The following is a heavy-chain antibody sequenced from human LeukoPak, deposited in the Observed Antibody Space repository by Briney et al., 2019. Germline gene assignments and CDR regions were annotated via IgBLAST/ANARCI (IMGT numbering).Heavy chain of an antibody. V-gene: IGHV4-59*01. CDR3: ARETTLAGFASGLGFHY. D-gene: IGHD6-19*01. Sequence: SETLSLTCTVSGASISSWYWSWIRQPPGKGLEWIGYIYGSGNTNYNPSLNSRMTISIYTSKNQFSLELTSVPAADTDSYYCARETTLAGFASGLGFHYWGQGILLPASS. CDR1: GASISSWY. J-gene: IGHJ4*02. CDR2: IYGSGNT.